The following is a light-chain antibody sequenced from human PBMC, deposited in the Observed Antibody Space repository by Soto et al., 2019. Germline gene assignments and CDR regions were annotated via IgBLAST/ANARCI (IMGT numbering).Light chain of an antibody. Sequence: DIVMTQSPASLAVSRGERATINCKSSQGVLYSSTNKTSLAWYQQRPGQPPKLLIYWASTRESGVPDRFSGSGSGTDFTLTITSLQAEDVAVYYCQQYESTPPTFGQGTKLEIK. CDR1: QGVLYSSTNKTS. V-gene: IGKV4-1*01. J-gene: IGKJ2*01. CDR3: QQYESTPPT. CDR2: WAS.